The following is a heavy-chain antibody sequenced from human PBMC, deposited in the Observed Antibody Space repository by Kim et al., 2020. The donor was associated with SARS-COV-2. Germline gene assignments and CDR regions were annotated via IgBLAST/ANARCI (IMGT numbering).Heavy chain of an antibody. CDR3: ARLAGYCSGGSCSKQFFDY. D-gene: IGHD2-15*01. J-gene: IGHJ4*02. Sequence: SRVTISVDTSKNQFSLKLSSVTAADTAVYYCARLAGYCSGGSCSKQFFDYWGQGTLVTVSS. V-gene: IGHV4-39*01.